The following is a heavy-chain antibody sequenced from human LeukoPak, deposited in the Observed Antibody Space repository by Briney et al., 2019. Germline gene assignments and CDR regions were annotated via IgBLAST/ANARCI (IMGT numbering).Heavy chain of an antibody. V-gene: IGHV3-15*06. CDR3: TTYSYDVLTGYYYFDY. CDR2: IKRETDGGTI. J-gene: IGHJ4*02. Sequence: GGSLRLSCAASGFTFSNAWMTWVRQAPGQGLVWVGRIKRETDGGTIHYAAPVKGRVTISRDDSKNTLYLQMNSLKPEDTAMYYCTTYSYDVLTGYYYFDYWGQGALVTVSS. D-gene: IGHD3-9*01. CDR1: GFTFSNAW.